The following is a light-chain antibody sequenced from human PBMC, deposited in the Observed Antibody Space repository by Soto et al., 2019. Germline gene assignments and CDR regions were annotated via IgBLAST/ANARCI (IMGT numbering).Light chain of an antibody. CDR1: QDISNY. CDR2: AAS. Sequence: DIQMTQSPSSLSASVGDRVTITCQASQDISNYLNWYQQKPGKAPKLLIYAASSLQSGVPSRFSGSGSGTDFTLTISSLQLEDFATFYCQQSYSSPRITFGQGTRLEI. CDR3: QQSYSSPRIT. V-gene: IGKV1-39*01. J-gene: IGKJ5*01.